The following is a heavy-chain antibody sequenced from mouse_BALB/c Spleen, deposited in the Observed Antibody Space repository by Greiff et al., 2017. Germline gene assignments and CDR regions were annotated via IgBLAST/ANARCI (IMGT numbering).Heavy chain of an antibody. CDR3: ARVRTTAPWFAY. CDR2: INPYNDGT. D-gene: IGHD1-2*01. J-gene: IGHJ3*01. Sequence: VQLQQSGPELVTPGASVKMSCKASGYTFTSYVMHWVKQPPGQGLAWIGYINPYNDGTKYNEMFKGKATLTSDKSSSTAYMELSILTSEDSAVYYCARVRTTAPWFAYWGQGTLVTVSA. CDR1: GYTFTSYV. V-gene: IGHV1-14*01.